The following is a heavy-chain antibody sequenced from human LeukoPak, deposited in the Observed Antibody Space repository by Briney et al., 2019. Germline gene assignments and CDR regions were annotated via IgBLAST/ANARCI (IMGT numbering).Heavy chain of an antibody. Sequence: SETLSLTCTVSGGSISSSSYYWGWIRQPPGKGLEWIGSIYYSGSTYYNPSLKSRVTISVDTSKNQFSLKLSSVTAADTAVYYCARERRYFDWLPGNYYYYMDVWGKGTTVTISS. J-gene: IGHJ6*03. CDR1: GGSISSSSYY. V-gene: IGHV4-39*07. CDR2: IYYSGST. D-gene: IGHD3-9*01. CDR3: ARERRYFDWLPGNYYYYMDV.